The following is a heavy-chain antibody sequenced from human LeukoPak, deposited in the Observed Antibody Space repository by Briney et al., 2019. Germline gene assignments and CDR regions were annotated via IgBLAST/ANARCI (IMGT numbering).Heavy chain of an antibody. J-gene: IGHJ4*01. D-gene: IGHD3-10*01. V-gene: IGHV1-18*01. CDR2: ISAYNGDT. Sequence: ASVKVSCKASGFTFTSYGFSWVRQAPGQGLESMGWISAYNGDTKYAQKFQGRVTVTTDTSTSTAYMELRSLRSDDTAVYYCARGWGRYYGSGTYRPFDYWGQGTLVTVSS. CDR1: GFTFTSYG. CDR3: ARGWGRYYGSGTYRPFDY.